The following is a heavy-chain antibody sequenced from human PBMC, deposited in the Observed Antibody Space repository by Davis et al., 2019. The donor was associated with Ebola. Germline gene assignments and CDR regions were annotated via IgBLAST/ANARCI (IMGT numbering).Heavy chain of an antibody. J-gene: IGHJ1*01. D-gene: IGHD2-21*02. Sequence: GSLRLSCTVSGGSVSSGGHYWSWIRQPPGKGLEWIAYIYYSGSTHYNPSLKSRATISVDTSRNQFSLRLSSVTAADTAVYYCAVYTVVVTDILAEYFQHWGQGTLATVSS. V-gene: IGHV4-61*08. CDR2: IYYSGST. CDR1: GGSVSSGGHY. CDR3: AVYTVVVTDILAEYFQH.